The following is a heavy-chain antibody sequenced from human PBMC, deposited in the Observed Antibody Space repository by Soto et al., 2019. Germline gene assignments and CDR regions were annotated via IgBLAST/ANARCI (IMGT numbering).Heavy chain of an antibody. V-gene: IGHV3-11*05. CDR3: ARDGSGSYPYFDY. J-gene: IGHJ4*02. Sequence: QVQLVESGGGLVKPGGSLRLSCAASGFIFSDYYMSWNRQAPGKGLEWVSYISSSSSYTNYANSVKGRFTISRDNAKNSLYLQMNSLRAEDTAVYYCARDGSGSYPYFDYWGQGTLVTVSS. D-gene: IGHD3-10*01. CDR2: ISSSSSYT. CDR1: GFIFSDYY.